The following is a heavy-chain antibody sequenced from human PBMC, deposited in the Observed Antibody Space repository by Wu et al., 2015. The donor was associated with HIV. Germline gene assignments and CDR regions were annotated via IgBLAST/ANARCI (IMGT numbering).Heavy chain of an antibody. CDR2: ISAQNGNT. V-gene: IGHV1-18*01. Sequence: VQLVQSGGEVKKPGASVKVACKSSGYIFSDFGIHWVRQAPGEGLEWMGWISAQNGNTKYAQKFQGGVSMTTETSSSTAYMELRSLRSDDTAVYFCARGHYYDTSSSPVYWGPGTRVTVSS. J-gene: IGHJ4*02. D-gene: IGHD3-22*01. CDR1: GYIFSDFG. CDR3: ARGHYYDTSSSPVY.